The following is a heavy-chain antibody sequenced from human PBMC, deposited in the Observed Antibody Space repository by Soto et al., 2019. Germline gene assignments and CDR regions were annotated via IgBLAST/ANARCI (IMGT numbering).Heavy chain of an antibody. V-gene: IGHV3-23*01. CDR1: GFTFSIYA. D-gene: IGHD2-2*03. J-gene: IGHJ4*02. CDR2: ISGSGGST. CDR3: AQLVSSPGWIYS. Sequence: EVQLLESGGGLEQPGGSLRLSCAASGFTFSIYAMSWVRQAPGKGLEWGSGISGSGGSTYYADSVKGRFTISRDNSKNTLYLQMNSLRAEDTAVYYCAQLVSSPGWIYSWGQGTLVTVSS.